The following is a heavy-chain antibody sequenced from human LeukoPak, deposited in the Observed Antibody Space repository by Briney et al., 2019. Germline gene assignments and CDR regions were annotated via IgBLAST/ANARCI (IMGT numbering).Heavy chain of an antibody. CDR1: GFTFYNYA. V-gene: IGHV3-23*01. D-gene: IGHD6-19*01. CDR2: IVGSGAGT. CDR3: AKRDSSGWFYFDY. Sequence: GSLRLSCAASGFTFYNYAMGWVRQAPGKGLEWVSAIVGSGAGTYYADSVKGRFTISRDNSKNTLYVQMNSLRAEDTAVYYCAKRDSSGWFYFDYWGQGTLVTVSS. J-gene: IGHJ4*02.